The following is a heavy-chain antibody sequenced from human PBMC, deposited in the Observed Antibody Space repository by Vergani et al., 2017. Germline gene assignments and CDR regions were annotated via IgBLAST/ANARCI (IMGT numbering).Heavy chain of an antibody. J-gene: IGHJ5*01. CDR3: ARDYSNNNYFDP. CDR2: MSPDSGNR. Sequence: QVQLVQSGAEVKKPGASVKVSCEASGYSLTSHDIYWVRQAPGQGLEWMGWMSPDSGNRGFAQNFQGRISMTRNTSINTAYMELSSLTSEDTAIYYCARDYSNNNYFDPWGQGTLVTVSS. V-gene: IGHV1-8*01. D-gene: IGHD4-11*01. CDR1: GYSLTSHD.